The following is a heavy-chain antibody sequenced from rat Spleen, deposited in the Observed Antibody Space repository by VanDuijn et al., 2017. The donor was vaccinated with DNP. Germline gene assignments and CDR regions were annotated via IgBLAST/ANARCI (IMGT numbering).Heavy chain of an antibody. D-gene: IGHD1-12*02. CDR3: ARVGDFHDGGDGDVLDA. Sequence: EVQLVESGGGLVQPGRSLKLSCAASEFTFSDYNMAWVRQAPTKGLEWVAYISYDGGSTYHGDSVKGRFMISRDDTKNTLSLQMNSLRSEETATYYCARVGDFHDGGDGDVLDAWGQGTSVTVSS. CDR2: ISYDGGST. J-gene: IGHJ4*01. V-gene: IGHV5-22*01. CDR1: EFTFSDYN.